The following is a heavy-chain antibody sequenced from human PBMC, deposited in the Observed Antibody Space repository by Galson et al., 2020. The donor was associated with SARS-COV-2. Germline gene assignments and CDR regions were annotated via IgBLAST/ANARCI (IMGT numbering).Heavy chain of an antibody. CDR3: ARTWITRTASRTFDY. V-gene: IGHV2-70*11. CDR2: IDWDGDK. D-gene: IGHD3-10*01. CDR1: GFSLSTSGMC. Sequence: SGPTLVKPTQTLTLTCPFSGFSLSTSGMCVSWIRQPPGKALEWLARIDWDGDKHYSTSLKTRFTISKDTSKNQVVLIMTNMDPVDTATYYCARTWITRTASRTFDYWGQGTLVTVSS. J-gene: IGHJ4*02.